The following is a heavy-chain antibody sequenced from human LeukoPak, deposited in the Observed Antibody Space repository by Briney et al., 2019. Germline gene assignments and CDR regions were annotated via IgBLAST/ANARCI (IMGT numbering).Heavy chain of an antibody. CDR2: INPNSGGT. J-gene: IGHJ4*02. Sequence: ASVKVSCKASGYTFTGYYMHWVRQAPGQGLEWMGRINPNSGGTNYAQKFQGRVTMTRDTSISTAYMELSRLRSDGTAVYYCARDIVVVPAAIPTECDYWGQGTLVTVSS. D-gene: IGHD2-2*01. CDR1: GYTFTGYY. CDR3: ARDIVVVPAAIPTECDY. V-gene: IGHV1-2*06.